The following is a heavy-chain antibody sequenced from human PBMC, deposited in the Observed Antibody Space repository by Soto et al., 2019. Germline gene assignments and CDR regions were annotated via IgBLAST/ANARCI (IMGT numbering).Heavy chain of an antibody. J-gene: IGHJ6*02. CDR3: ARAAAGRGFPYYGMDV. CDR1: GFTFSNYW. D-gene: IGHD6-13*01. Sequence: GGSLRLSCAASGFTFSNYWMNWVRQAPGKGLEWVANIKEDGSDKHYVDSVKGRFTIYRDNSKNTLFLQMNSLRAEDTAVYYCARAAAGRGFPYYGMDVWGQGTTVTVSS. CDR2: IKEDGSDK. V-gene: IGHV3-7*01.